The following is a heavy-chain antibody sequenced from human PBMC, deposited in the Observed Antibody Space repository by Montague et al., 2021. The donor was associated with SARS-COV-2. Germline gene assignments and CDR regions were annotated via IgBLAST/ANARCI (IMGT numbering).Heavy chain of an antibody. J-gene: IGHJ3*02. V-gene: IGHV4-59*01. CDR2: IYCSGST. CDR3: AREVQYYYDSSGPGAFDI. CDR1: GGSISSYY. Sequence: SETLSLTCTVSGGSISSYYWSWIRQPPGKGLEWIGYIYCSGSTNXXPSLQSRVTISVDTSKNQFSLKLSSVTAADTAVYYCAREVQYYYDSSGPGAFDIWGQGKMVTVSA. D-gene: IGHD3-22*01.